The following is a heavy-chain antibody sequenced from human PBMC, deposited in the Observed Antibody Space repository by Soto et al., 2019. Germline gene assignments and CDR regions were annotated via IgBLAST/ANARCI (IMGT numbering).Heavy chain of an antibody. CDR1: GFSLTTSGVG. CDR3: AHRVLRTVFGLVTTTAIYFDF. V-gene: IGHV2-5*02. J-gene: IGHJ4*02. D-gene: IGHD3-3*01. Sequence: QITLNESGPTPVKPRQTLTLTCTFSGFSLTTSGVGVGWIRQSPGKAPEWLALIYWDDDKRYSPSLKSRLTITKDTSKNQVVLTMADLDPAVTATYYCAHRVLRTVFGLVTTTAIYFDFWGQGTPVAVSS. CDR2: IYWDDDK.